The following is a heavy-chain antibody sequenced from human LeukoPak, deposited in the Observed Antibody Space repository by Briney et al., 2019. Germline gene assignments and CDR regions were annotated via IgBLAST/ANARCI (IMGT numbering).Heavy chain of an antibody. V-gene: IGHV3-23*01. CDR2: ISGSGGST. J-gene: IGHJ4*02. D-gene: IGHD3-22*01. CDR1: GFTFSSYA. Sequence: GGSLRLSCAASGFTFSSYAMSWVRQAPGKGLEWVSAISGSGGSTYYADSVKGRFTISRDNSKNTLYLQMNSLRAEDTAVYYCARDHRTYYYDSSGYSDYWGQGTLVTVSS. CDR3: ARDHRTYYYDSSGYSDY.